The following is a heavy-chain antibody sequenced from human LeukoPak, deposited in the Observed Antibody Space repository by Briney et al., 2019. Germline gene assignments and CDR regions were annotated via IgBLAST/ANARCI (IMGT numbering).Heavy chain of an antibody. CDR2: IGIRGDT. Sequence: GGSLRLSCAASGFTFIDYDMHWVRLVIGKGLEWVSAIGIRGDTHYSGSVKGRFTISRENAESSLYLQMNSLRAEDTAVYYCARGGIQVSGIDEFDYRGQGTLVTVSS. V-gene: IGHV3-13*01. CDR3: ARGGIQVSGIDEFDY. CDR1: GFTFIDYD. J-gene: IGHJ4*02. D-gene: IGHD6-19*01.